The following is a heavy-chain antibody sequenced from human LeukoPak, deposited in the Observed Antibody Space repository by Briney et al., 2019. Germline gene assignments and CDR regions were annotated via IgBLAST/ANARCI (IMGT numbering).Heavy chain of an antibody. Sequence: SVKVSCKASGGTFSSYAISWVRQAPGQGLEWMGRIIPILGIANYAQKSQGRVTITADKSTSTAYMELSSLRSEDTAVYYCARDKLTGTTWYYFDYWGQGTLVTVSS. CDR3: ARDKLTGTTWYYFDY. CDR2: IIPILGIA. J-gene: IGHJ4*02. V-gene: IGHV1-69*04. D-gene: IGHD1-20*01. CDR1: GGTFSSYA.